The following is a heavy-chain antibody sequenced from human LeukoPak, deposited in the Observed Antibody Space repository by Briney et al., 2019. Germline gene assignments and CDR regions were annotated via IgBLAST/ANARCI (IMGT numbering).Heavy chain of an antibody. V-gene: IGHV1-69*05. CDR2: IIPIFGTA. D-gene: IGHD3-10*01. J-gene: IGHJ3*02. CDR3: ARAGKLMITMVRGALASRDAFHI. Sequence: ASVKVSCKASGGTFSSYAISWVRQAPGQGLEWMGGIIPIFGTANYAQKFQGRVSMTRDTSISTAYMELSRLRSDDTAVYYCARAGKLMITMVRGALASRDAFHIWGQGTMVTVSS. CDR1: GGTFSSYA.